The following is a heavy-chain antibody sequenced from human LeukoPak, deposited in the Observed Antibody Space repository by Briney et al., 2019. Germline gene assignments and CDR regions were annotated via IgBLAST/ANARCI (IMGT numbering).Heavy chain of an antibody. CDR1: GFTFSSYA. CDR2: ISYDGSNK. V-gene: IGHV3-30-3*01. J-gene: IGHJ6*02. D-gene: IGHD2-2*01. Sequence: GGSLRLSCAASGFTFSSYAMHWVRQAPGKGLEWVAVISYDGSNKYYADSVKGRFTISRDNSKNTLYLQMNSLRAEDTAVYYCARDIVVVPAVIPSWHYYYGMDVWGQGTTVTVSS. CDR3: ARDIVVVPAVIPSWHYYYGMDV.